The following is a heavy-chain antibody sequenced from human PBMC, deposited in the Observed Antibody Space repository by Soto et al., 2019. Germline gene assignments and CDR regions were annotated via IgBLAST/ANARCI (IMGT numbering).Heavy chain of an antibody. CDR1: GYTFTSYG. CDR2: ISAYNGNA. Sequence: GASVKVSCKASGYTFTSYGISWVRQAPGQGLEWMGWISAYNGNANYAQKLQGRVTMTTDTSTSTAYMELRSLRSDDTAVYYCATYCGGDCLFGAPYFDYWGQGTLVTVSS. V-gene: IGHV1-18*01. D-gene: IGHD2-21*01. J-gene: IGHJ4*02. CDR3: ATYCGGDCLFGAPYFDY.